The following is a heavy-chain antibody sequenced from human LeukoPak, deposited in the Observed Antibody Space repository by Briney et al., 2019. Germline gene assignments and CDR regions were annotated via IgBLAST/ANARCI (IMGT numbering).Heavy chain of an antibody. V-gene: IGHV4-34*01. J-gene: IGHJ6*03. CDR3: ARGSQLWDADDYYYYMDV. CDR2: INHSGST. CDR1: GGSFSGYY. Sequence: SETLSLTCAVYGGSFSGYYWSWIRQPPGKGLEWIGEINHSGSTNYNPSLKSRVTISVDTSKNQFSLKLSSVTAADTAVYYCARGSQLWDADDYYYYMDVWGKGTTVTVSS. D-gene: IGHD5-18*01.